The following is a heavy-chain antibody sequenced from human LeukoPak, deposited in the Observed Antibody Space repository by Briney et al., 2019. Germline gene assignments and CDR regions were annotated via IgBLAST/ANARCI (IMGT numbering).Heavy chain of an antibody. V-gene: IGHV3-7*01. Sequence: GGSLRLSCAASGFTLRSEWMSWLRQTPEMGLEWVANIKPDGSATAYVDSVKGRFTISRDNAKNSLYLQMNSLRAEDTAVYYCARGGDPIPHWGQGTLVTVSS. J-gene: IGHJ4*02. CDR1: GFTLRSEW. CDR2: IKPDGSAT. CDR3: ARGGDPIPH. D-gene: IGHD7-27*01.